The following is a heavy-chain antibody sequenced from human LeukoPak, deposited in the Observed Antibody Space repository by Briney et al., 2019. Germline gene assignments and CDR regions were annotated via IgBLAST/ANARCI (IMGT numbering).Heavy chain of an antibody. J-gene: IGHJ4*02. CDR2: INPNSGGT. CDR1: GYTFTGYY. V-gene: IGHV1-2*02. D-gene: IGHD6-19*01. CDR3: ARDPAVAGYFDY. Sequence: ASVKVSCKASGYTFTGYYMHWVRQAAGQGLEWMGWINPNSGGTNYAQKFQGRVAMTRDTSISTAYMELSRLRSDDTAVYYCARDPAVAGYFDYWGQGTLVTVSS.